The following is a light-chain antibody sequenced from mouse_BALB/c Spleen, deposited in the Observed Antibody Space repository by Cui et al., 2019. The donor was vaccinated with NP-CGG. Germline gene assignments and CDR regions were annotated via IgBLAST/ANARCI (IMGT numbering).Light chain of an antibody. CDR2: GTN. J-gene: IGLJ1*01. Sequence: AVLTQESALTTSPVETVTLTCRSNTGAVTTSNYANWVQEKPDHLFTGLIGGTNNRAPGVPARFSGSLIGDKAALTITGAQNEDEAIYFCALWYSNHWVFGGGTKLTVL. V-gene: IGLV1*01. CDR3: ALWYSNHWV. CDR1: TGAVTTSNY.